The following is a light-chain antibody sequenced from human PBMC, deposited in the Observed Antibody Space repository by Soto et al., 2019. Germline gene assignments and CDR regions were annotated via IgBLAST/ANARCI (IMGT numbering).Light chain of an antibody. V-gene: IGLV1-44*01. CDR3: AAWDDSLNARVV. J-gene: IGLJ2*01. CDR1: RSNIGSNA. CDR2: NDN. Sequence: QSVLTQPPSASGTPGQRVTISCSGSRSNIGSNAVSWYQQLPGTAPKLLIYNDNQLPSGVPDRFSASKSGTSASLAISGLQSEDEAEYYCAAWDDSLNARVVFGGGTKLTVL.